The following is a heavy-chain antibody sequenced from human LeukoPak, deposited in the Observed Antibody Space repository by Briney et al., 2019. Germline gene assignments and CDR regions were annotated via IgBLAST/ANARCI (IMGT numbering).Heavy chain of an antibody. CDR2: ISSSSSYI. CDR1: GFTFSSYS. V-gene: IGHV3-21*01. Sequence: GGSLRLSCAASGFTFSSYSMNWVRQAPGKGLEWVSSISSSSSYIYYADSVKGRFTISRDNAKNSLYLQMNSLRAEDTAVYYCARDVSMVRGVGDYWGQGTLVTVSS. D-gene: IGHD3-10*01. CDR3: ARDVSMVRGVGDY. J-gene: IGHJ4*02.